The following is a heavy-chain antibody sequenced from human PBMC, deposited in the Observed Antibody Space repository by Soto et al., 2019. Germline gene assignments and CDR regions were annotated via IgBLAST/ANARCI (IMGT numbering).Heavy chain of an antibody. CDR2: IYYSGSN. D-gene: IGHD2-15*01. CDR1: AGSISSSSYY. CDR3: ASPGDRYCSGGSCYGGGLFDY. Sequence: QLQLQESGPGLVKPSETLSLTCTVSAGSISSSSYYWGRIRQPPGKGLEWIGSIYYSGSNYYNPSLKSRVTISVDTSKNQFSLKLSSVTAADTAVYYCASPGDRYCSGGSCYGGGLFDYWRQGTLVTVSS. V-gene: IGHV4-39*01. J-gene: IGHJ4*02.